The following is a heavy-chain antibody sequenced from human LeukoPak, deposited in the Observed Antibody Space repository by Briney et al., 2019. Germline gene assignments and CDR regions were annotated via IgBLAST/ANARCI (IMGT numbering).Heavy chain of an antibody. J-gene: IGHJ4*02. CDR2: INSDGSST. V-gene: IGHV3-74*01. Sequence: GGSRRLSCAASGFTFSSYWMHGVRQAPGKGLVWVSRINSDGSSTSYADSVKGRFTISRDNSKNTLYLQMDSLRAEDTAVYYCARDRGSNDPIDYWGQGTLVTVSS. CDR1: GFTFSSYW. D-gene: IGHD2-15*01. CDR3: ARDRGSNDPIDY.